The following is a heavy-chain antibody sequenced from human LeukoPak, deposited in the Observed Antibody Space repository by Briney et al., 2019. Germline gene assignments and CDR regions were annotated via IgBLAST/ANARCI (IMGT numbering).Heavy chain of an antibody. CDR1: GFTFNIFG. V-gene: IGHV3-30*02. CDR2: IRNDGTHE. D-gene: IGHD3-22*01. CDR3: AKDPKNNGYSDGSFDY. Sequence: GGSLRLSCTASGFTFNIFGMYWVRQAPGKGLEWVAFIRNDGTHEKYGDSVKGRFTISRDNSKNTLYLLMNNLRGEDTAIYYCAKDPKNNGYSDGSFDYWGQGTLVSVSS. J-gene: IGHJ4*02.